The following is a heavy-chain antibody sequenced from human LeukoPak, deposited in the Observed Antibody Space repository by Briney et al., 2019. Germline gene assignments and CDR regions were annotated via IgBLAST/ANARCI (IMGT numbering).Heavy chain of an antibody. CDR2: ISTGSGTI. V-gene: IGHV3-48*04. Sequence: SGGSLRLSCAASGFTFRSFDMNWVRQAPGRGLEWVSYISTGSGTIYYADSVKGQFTISRDDAKNSLFLQMSSLRAEDTAVYYCARAFDYWGQGTLVTVSS. J-gene: IGHJ4*02. CDR3: ARAFDY. CDR1: GFTFRSFD.